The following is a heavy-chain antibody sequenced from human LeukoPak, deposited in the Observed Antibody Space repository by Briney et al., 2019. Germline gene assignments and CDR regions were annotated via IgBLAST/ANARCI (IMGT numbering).Heavy chain of an antibody. J-gene: IGHJ4*02. D-gene: IGHD3-22*01. CDR2: IRSKANSYAT. CDR3: TWYYDSSGYYYFDY. V-gene: IGHV3-73*01. CDR1: GFTFSGSA. Sequence: GSLRLSCAASGFTFSGSAMHWVRQASGKGLEWVGRIRSKANSYATAYAASVKGRFTISRDDSKNTAYLQMNSLKTEDTAVYYCTWYYDSSGYYYFDYWGQGTLVTVSS.